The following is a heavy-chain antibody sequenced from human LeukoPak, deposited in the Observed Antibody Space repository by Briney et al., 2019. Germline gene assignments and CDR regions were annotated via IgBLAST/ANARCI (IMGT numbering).Heavy chain of an antibody. CDR1: EFTFSSYS. V-gene: IGHV3-48*02. Sequence: GGSLRLSCEASEFTFSSYSMNWVRQAPGKGLEWVSYISSSSSTIYYADSVKGRFTISRDNAKNSLYLQMNSLRDEDTAVYYCVRDFANSGNYNAVDYWGQGTLVTVSS. J-gene: IGHJ4*02. D-gene: IGHD1-26*01. CDR3: VRDFANSGNYNAVDY. CDR2: ISSSSSTI.